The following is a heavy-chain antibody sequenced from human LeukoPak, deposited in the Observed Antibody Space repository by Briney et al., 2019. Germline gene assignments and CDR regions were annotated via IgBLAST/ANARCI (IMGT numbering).Heavy chain of an antibody. Sequence: GGSLRLSCADSGFTFSSYWMSWVRQTPGKGLEWVANIKQDGSEKYYVDSVKGRFTISRDNSKNTLYLQMNSLRAEDTAVYYCAKIYSSGWDDYWGQGTLVTVSS. V-gene: IGHV3-7*01. CDR1: GFTFSSYW. J-gene: IGHJ4*02. CDR3: AKIYSSGWDDY. D-gene: IGHD6-19*01. CDR2: IKQDGSEK.